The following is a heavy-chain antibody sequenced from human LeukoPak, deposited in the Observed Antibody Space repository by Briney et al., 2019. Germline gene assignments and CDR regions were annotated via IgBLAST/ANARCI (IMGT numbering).Heavy chain of an antibody. CDR2: ISGSGTST. J-gene: IGHJ4*02. V-gene: IGHV3-23*01. CDR1: GFTFSSSA. D-gene: IGHD1-26*01. CDR3: AKAIVGVSGLGY. Sequence: PGGPLRLSCAASGFTFSSSAMSWVRQAPGKGLEWVSAISGSGTSTYYADSVKGRFTISRDTSKSTLYLQMNSLRAEDTALYYCAKAIVGVSGLGYWGQGTLVTVSS.